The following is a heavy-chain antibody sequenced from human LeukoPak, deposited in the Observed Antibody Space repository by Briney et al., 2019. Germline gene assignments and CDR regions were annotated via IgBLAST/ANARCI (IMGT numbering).Heavy chain of an antibody. Sequence: SETLSLTCTVAGGSLSMYYWTWIRQPPGKGLEWMGYVSCSGGTDYNPSLKSRVTISVDTSKNQFSRNPRSVTGADTAVYYCAGDNSSSTLGLSYYYGTDVWGQGNTVTVSS. CDR3: AGDNSSSTLGLSYYYGTDV. CDR1: GGSLSMYY. CDR2: VSCSGGT. D-gene: IGHD2-2*01. V-gene: IGHV4-59*01. J-gene: IGHJ6*02.